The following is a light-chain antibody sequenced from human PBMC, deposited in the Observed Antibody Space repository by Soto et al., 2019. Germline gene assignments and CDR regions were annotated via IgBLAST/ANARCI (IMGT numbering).Light chain of an antibody. CDR2: DAS. CDR3: QQRSNWLT. Sequence: EIVLTQSPATLSLSPGERATLSCRASQSLSSFLAWYQQKPGQAPRLLIYDASNRATGIPDRFSGSGSGTDFTLTISSLEPEDFAVYYCQQRSNWLTSGGGTKVEIK. V-gene: IGKV3-11*01. CDR1: QSLSSF. J-gene: IGKJ4*01.